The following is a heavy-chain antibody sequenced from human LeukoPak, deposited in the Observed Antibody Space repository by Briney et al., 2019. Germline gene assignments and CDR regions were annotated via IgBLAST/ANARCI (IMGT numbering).Heavy chain of an antibody. CDR2: SYYTGST. CDR1: GDSISSQY. J-gene: IGHJ3*02. Sequence: SETLSLTCTVSGDSISSQYWSWIRQPPGKGLERIGYSYYTGSTNYNPSLKSRITISVDTSKNQFSLKLSSLTAADTAVYYCARLERRQEAFDIWGQGTMVTVSS. V-gene: IGHV4-59*08. CDR3: ARLERRQEAFDI. D-gene: IGHD1-1*01.